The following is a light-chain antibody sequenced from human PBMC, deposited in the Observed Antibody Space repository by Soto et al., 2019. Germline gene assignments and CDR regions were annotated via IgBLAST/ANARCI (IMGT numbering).Light chain of an antibody. CDR1: QSISSW. Sequence: DIQMTQSPSTLSASVGDRVTITCRASQSISSWLAGFQQKPGKAPKLLIYKASSLESGVPSRFSGSGSGTEFPLTISSLQPDDFATYYRQQFNNYPWTFGQGTRVEIK. CDR3: QQFNNYPWT. J-gene: IGKJ1*01. V-gene: IGKV1-5*03. CDR2: KAS.